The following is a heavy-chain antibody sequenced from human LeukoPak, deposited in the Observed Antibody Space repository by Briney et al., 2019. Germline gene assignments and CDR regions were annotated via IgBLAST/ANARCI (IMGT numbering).Heavy chain of an antibody. Sequence: PSETLSLTCTVSGGSISSYYWSWIRQPPGKGLEWIGYIYYSGSTNYNPSLKSRVTISVDTSKIQFSLKLSSVTAADTAVYYCARLRYSGDAFDIWGQGTMVTVSS. D-gene: IGHD3-9*01. J-gene: IGHJ3*02. CDR3: ARLRYSGDAFDI. CDR2: IYYSGST. V-gene: IGHV4-59*01. CDR1: GGSISSYY.